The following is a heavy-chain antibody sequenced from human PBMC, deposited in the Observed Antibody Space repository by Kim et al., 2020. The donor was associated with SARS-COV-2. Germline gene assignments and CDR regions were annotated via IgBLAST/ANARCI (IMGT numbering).Heavy chain of an antibody. Sequence: SETLSLTCTVSGGSISSSSYYWGWIRQPPGKGLEWIGSIYYSGSTYYNPSLKSRVTISVDTSKNQFSLKLSSVTAADTAVYYCARRSRVVVTAIDYWGQGTLVTVSS. J-gene: IGHJ4*02. CDR3: ARRSRVVVTAIDY. D-gene: IGHD2-21*02. CDR2: IYYSGST. V-gene: IGHV4-39*07. CDR1: GGSISSSSYY.